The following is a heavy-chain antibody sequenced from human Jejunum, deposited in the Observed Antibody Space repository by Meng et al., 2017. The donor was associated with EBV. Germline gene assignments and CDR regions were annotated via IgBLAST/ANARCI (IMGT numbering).Heavy chain of an antibody. CDR3: AGLRYSGYDRAFDY. D-gene: IGHD5-12*01. CDR2: IYYSGST. Sequence: HLQEPGQGLVKPPETLSLTCTVSGGSVNSGNVYWGWIRQPPGKGLEWIGYIYYSGSTNYIPSLKSRVTISLDTSKNQFSLKLSSVTAADTAVYYCAGLRYSGYDRAFDYWGQGALVTVSS. V-gene: IGHV4-61*01. J-gene: IGHJ4*02. CDR1: GGSVNSGNVY.